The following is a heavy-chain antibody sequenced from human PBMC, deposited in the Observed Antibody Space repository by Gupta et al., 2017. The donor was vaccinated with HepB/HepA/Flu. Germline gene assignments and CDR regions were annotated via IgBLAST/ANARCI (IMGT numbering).Heavy chain of an antibody. CDR1: GFTFSSYA. Sequence: EVQLLESGGGLVQPGGSLRLSCSASGFTFSSYAMSWVRQAPGKGLEWVSAISGSGGSTYYADSVKGRFTISRDNSKNTLYLQMNSLRAEDTAVYYCAKYSSSSGLKPSGYYFDYWGQGTLVTVSS. D-gene: IGHD6-6*01. CDR2: ISGSGGST. J-gene: IGHJ4*02. CDR3: AKYSSSSGLKPSGYYFDY. V-gene: IGHV3-23*01.